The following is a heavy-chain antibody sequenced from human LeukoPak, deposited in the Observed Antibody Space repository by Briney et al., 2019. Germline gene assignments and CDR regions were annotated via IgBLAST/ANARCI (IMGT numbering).Heavy chain of an antibody. CDR3: ARVADSTAFDY. CDR1: GFAFSNYS. V-gene: IGHV3-21*01. J-gene: IGHJ4*02. Sequence: PGGSLRLSYAASGFAFSNYSMNWVRQAPGKGLEWVSSISISSRYIYYTDSVKGRFTISRDNAKNSLYLQMNSLRAEDTAVYYCARVADSTAFDYWGQGTLVTVSS. D-gene: IGHD2-2*01. CDR2: ISISSRYI.